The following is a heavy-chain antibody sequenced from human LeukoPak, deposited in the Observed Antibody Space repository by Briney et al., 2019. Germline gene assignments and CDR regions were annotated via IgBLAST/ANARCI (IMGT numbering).Heavy chain of an antibody. Sequence: GGSLRLSCVASEFSSSDFWMGWVRQAPGKGLEWVANINQGGSETYYVDSVKGRFTISRDNAKKSLFLQMNSLRAEDTAVYYCTKGRSNHYWGQGTLVTVST. D-gene: IGHD4-11*01. CDR3: TKGRSNHY. CDR1: EFSSSDFW. J-gene: IGHJ4*02. CDR2: INQGGSET. V-gene: IGHV3-7*01.